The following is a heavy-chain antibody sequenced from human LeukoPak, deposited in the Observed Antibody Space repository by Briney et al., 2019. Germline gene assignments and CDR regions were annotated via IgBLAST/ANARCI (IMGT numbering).Heavy chain of an antibody. CDR2: ISAYNGNT. CDR1: GYTFTSYG. J-gene: IGHJ6*02. CDR3: ARDYYYYGMDV. V-gene: IGHV1-18*01. Sequence: ASVKVSCKASGYTFTSYGISWVRQAPGQGLEWMGWISAYNGNTNYAQKLQGRVTMTTDTSTITAYVELRSLRSDDTAVYYCARDYYYYGMDVWGQGTTVTVSS.